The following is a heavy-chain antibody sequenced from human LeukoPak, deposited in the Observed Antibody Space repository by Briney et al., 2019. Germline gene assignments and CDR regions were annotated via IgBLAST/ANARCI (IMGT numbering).Heavy chain of an antibody. V-gene: IGHV3-9*01. J-gene: IGHJ4*02. CDR3: ARGEWLSAPFDY. CDR1: GFTFDDYA. CDR2: ISWNSGSI. D-gene: IGHD3-3*01. Sequence: GRSLRLSCAASGFTFDDYAMHWVRQAPGKGLEWVSGISWNSGSIGYADSVKGRFTISRDNAKNSLYLQMNSLRAEDTAVYYCARGEWLSAPFDYWGQGTLVTVSS.